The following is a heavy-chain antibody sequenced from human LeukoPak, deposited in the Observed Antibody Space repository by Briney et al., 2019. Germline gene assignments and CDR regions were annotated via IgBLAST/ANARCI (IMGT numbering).Heavy chain of an antibody. V-gene: IGHV3-33*01. J-gene: IGHJ4*02. Sequence: GGSLRLSCAASGFTFNSYGMHWVRQAPGKGLEWVTLIWYDGNNKYYADSVKGRFTISRDNSKNTLYLQMNSLRAEDTALYYCARQYCSGGDCYFFDWGQGTLVTVSS. CDR1: GFTFNSYG. CDR2: IWYDGNNK. CDR3: ARQYCSGGDCYFFD. D-gene: IGHD2-15*01.